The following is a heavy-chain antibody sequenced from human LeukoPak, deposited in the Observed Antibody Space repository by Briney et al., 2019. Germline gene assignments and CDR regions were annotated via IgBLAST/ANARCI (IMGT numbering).Heavy chain of an antibody. V-gene: IGHV3-23*01. Sequence: GGSLRLSCAASGFTFSTYAMGWVRQAPGKGLEWVSTISSSGGSTYYADSVKGRFTISRDNAKNSLYLQMNSLRAEDTAVYYCARDKGRYYDFWSGYPDAFDIWGQGTMVTVSS. CDR3: ARDKGRYYDFWSGYPDAFDI. CDR2: ISSSGGST. D-gene: IGHD3-3*01. J-gene: IGHJ3*02. CDR1: GFTFSTYA.